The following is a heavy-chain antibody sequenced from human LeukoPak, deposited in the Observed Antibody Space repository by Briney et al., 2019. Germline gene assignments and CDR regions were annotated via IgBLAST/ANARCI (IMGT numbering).Heavy chain of an antibody. CDR1: GYRFTSYW. J-gene: IGHJ4*02. V-gene: IGHV5-51*01. D-gene: IGHD6-13*01. Sequence: GESLKISCKGSGYRFTSYWIGWVRQMPGKGLEWMGIISPGGSDTKYSPFFHGQVTFSADKSISTAYLQWSSLKASATAMYYCARSSSSWSQGDYWGQGTLVSVSS. CDR2: ISPGGSDT. CDR3: ARSSSSWSQGDY.